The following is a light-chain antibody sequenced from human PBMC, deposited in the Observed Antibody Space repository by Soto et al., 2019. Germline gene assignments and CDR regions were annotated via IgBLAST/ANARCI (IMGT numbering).Light chain of an antibody. Sequence: QSALTQPPSASGSPGQSVTISCTGTSSDIGGYNYVSWYQQPPGKAPKLMIYGVTKRPSGVPDRFSGSKSGNTASLTVSGLQAEDEADYYCTSFAGNFNVVFGGGTKLTVL. V-gene: IGLV2-8*01. CDR1: SSDIGGYNY. CDR2: GVT. CDR3: TSFAGNFNVV. J-gene: IGLJ2*01.